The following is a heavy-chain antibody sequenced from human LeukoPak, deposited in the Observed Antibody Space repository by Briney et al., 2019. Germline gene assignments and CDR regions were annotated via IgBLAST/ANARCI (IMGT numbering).Heavy chain of an antibody. CDR3: AIGQNSGAHSGENFDY. Sequence: GESLRISCKGSGYSYTNYWISWVRQMPGKGLEWMGRIDPSDSYTNYSPSFQGHVTISADESISAAYLQWSSLKASDTAMYYCAIGQNSGAHSGENFDYCGQGTLVTVSS. CDR1: GYSYTNYW. D-gene: IGHD4-23*01. V-gene: IGHV5-10-1*01. J-gene: IGHJ4*02. CDR2: IDPSDSYT.